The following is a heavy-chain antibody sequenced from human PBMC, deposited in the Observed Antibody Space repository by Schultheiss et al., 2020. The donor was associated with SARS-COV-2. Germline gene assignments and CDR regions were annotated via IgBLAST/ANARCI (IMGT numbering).Heavy chain of an antibody. D-gene: IGHD6-13*01. V-gene: IGHV4-59*01. CDR3: ARGTPYSSSWPYWYFDL. CDR1: GGSISSYY. CDR2: MYYSGST. J-gene: IGHJ2*01. Sequence: SQTLSLTCTVSGGSISSYYWSWIRQPPGKGLEWIGYMYYSGSTYYNPSLKSRVTISVDTSKNQFSLKLSSVTAADTAVYYCARGTPYSSSWPYWYFDLWGRGTLVTVSS.